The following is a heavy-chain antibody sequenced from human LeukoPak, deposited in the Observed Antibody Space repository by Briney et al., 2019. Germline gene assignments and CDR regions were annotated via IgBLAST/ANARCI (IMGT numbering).Heavy chain of an antibody. D-gene: IGHD6-19*01. Sequence: SETLSLTCTVSGGSISSGGYYWSWIRQPPGKGLEWIGYIYHSGSTYYNPSLKSRVTISVDRSKNQFSLKLSSVTAADTAVYYCAREHIGGIAVADSGYYYYYMDVWGKGTTVTVSS. CDR2: IYHSGST. CDR1: GGSISSGGYY. CDR3: AREHIGGIAVADSGYYYYYMDV. V-gene: IGHV4-30-2*01. J-gene: IGHJ6*03.